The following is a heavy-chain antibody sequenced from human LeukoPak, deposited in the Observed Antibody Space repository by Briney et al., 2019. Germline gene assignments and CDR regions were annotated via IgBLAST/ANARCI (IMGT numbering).Heavy chain of an antibody. D-gene: IGHD3-16*01. CDR1: GFTFSSYG. Sequence: PGGSLRLSCAASGFTFSSYGMHWVRQAPGKGLEWVAFIRYDGSNKYYADSVKGRFTISRDNAKNSLYLQMNSLRAEDTAVYYCARDFQGDYDYVWGSNSFDYWGQGTLVTVSS. CDR3: ARDFQGDYDYVWGSNSFDY. J-gene: IGHJ4*02. CDR2: IRYDGSNK. V-gene: IGHV3-30*02.